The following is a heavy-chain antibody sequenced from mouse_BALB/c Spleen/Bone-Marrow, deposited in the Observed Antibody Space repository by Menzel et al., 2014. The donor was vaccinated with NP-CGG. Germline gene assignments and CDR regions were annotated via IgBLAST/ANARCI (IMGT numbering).Heavy chain of an antibody. J-gene: IGHJ2*01. D-gene: IGHD3-3*01. CDR2: ISSGSRTV. CDR1: GFTFSSFG. CDR3: TRSRGNWDDFDY. Sequence: EVQRVESGGGLVQPGGSRKLSCAASGFTFSSFGMHWVRQAPEKGLEWVACISSGSRTVFYADTVKGRFTISRDNPKNTLFLQMTSLRSEDTAMYYCTRSRGNWDDFDYWGQGTTLTVSS. V-gene: IGHV5-17*02.